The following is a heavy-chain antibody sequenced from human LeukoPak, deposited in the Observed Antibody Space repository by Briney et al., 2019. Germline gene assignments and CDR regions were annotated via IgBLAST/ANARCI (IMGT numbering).Heavy chain of an antibody. CDR3: TTEATFSSPPMLYYFDY. V-gene: IGHV3-11*04. Sequence: GGSLRLSCAASGFTFSDYYMSWIRQAPGKGLEWVSYISSSGSTIYYADSVKGRFTISRDNAKNSLYLQMNSLRAEDTAVYYCTTEATFSSPPMLYYFDYWGQGTLVTVSS. D-gene: IGHD2-8*01. CDR2: ISSSGSTI. J-gene: IGHJ4*02. CDR1: GFTFSDYY.